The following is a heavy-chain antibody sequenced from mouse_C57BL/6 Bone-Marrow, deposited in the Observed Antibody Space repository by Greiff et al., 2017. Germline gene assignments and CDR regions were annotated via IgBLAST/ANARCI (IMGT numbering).Heavy chain of an antibody. V-gene: IGHV8-12*01. Sequence: QVTLKECGPGILQSSQTLSLTCSFSGFSLSTSGMGVSWIRQPSGKGLEWLAHIYWDDDKRYNPSLKSRLTISKDTSRNQVFLKITSVDTADTATYYCARKKGAMDYWGQGTSVTVSS. CDR3: ARKKGAMDY. J-gene: IGHJ4*01. CDR1: GFSLSTSGMG. CDR2: IYWDDDK.